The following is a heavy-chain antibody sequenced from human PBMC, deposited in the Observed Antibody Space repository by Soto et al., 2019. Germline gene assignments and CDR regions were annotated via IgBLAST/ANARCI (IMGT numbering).Heavy chain of an antibody. Sequence: PGESLKISCTGSGYSFSTYWIAWVRQMPGKGLEWMGIIYPGDSDTRYSPSFQGQVTISADTSTKTAYLQWSSLKASDTAIYYCARLPQFLGFGALTSCDYYFDYWGPGTLVTVSS. CDR2: IYPGDSDT. CDR1: GYSFSTYW. D-gene: IGHD3-10*01. V-gene: IGHV5-51*01. J-gene: IGHJ4*02. CDR3: ARLPQFLGFGALTSCDYYFDY.